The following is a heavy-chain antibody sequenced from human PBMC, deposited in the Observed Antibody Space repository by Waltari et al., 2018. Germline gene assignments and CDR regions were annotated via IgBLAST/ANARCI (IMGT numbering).Heavy chain of an antibody. D-gene: IGHD1-26*01. CDR1: GYTFTSYA. J-gene: IGHJ4*02. V-gene: IGHV1-3*01. CDR2: INAGNGNT. CDR3: ARAQRVGATGDFDY. Sequence: QVQLVQSGAEVKKPGASVKVSCKASGYTFTSYAMHWVRQAPGQRLEWMGWINAGNGNTKYSQKFQGRVTITRDTSASTAYMELSSLRSEDTAVYYCARAQRVGATGDFDYWGQGTLVTVSS.